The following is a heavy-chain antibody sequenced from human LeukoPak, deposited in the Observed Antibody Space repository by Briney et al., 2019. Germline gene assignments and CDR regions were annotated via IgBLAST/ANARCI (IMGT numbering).Heavy chain of an antibody. CDR1: GGSISSYY. D-gene: IGHD3-3*01. J-gene: IGHJ6*02. CDR3: ARDRSSYDFWSGYYLEYYGMDV. CDR2: IYTSGST. Sequence: SETLSLTCTVSGGSISSYYWSWIRQPAGKGLEWIGRIYTSGSTNYNPSLKSRVTMSVDTSKNQFSLKLSSVTAADTAVYYCARDRSSYDFWSGYYLEYYGMDVWGQGTTVTVSS. V-gene: IGHV4-4*07.